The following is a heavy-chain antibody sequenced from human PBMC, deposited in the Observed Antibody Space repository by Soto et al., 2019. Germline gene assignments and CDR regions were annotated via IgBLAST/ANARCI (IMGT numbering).Heavy chain of an antibody. Sequence: QVQLVKSGAEVKKPGSSVKVSCKASGGTFSSYAISWVRQAPGQGLEWMGGIIPIFGTANYAQKFQGRVTITADESTSTAYMELSSLRSEDTAVYYCACASGTTVTTGTVYYFDYWGQGTLVTVSS. CDR3: ACASGTTVTTGTVYYFDY. D-gene: IGHD4-4*01. J-gene: IGHJ4*02. CDR1: GGTFSSYA. CDR2: IIPIFGTA. V-gene: IGHV1-69*01.